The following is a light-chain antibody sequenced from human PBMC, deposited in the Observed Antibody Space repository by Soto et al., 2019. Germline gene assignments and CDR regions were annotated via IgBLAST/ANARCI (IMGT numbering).Light chain of an antibody. V-gene: IGKV1-39*01. Sequence: DIQMTQSPSSLSASVGDRVTITCRASQSISNYLNWYQQKPGEAPQILIYAASTLQTGVPARCSGSGHGTDFTLTISSLQPDDFATYYCQQGYSMLVSFGGGTQVEI. J-gene: IGKJ4*01. CDR1: QSISNY. CDR3: QQGYSMLVS. CDR2: AAS.